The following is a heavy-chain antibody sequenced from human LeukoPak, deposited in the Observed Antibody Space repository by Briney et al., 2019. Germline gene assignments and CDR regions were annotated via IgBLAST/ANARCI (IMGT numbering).Heavy chain of an antibody. Sequence: SETLSLTCTVSGRFISNYYWSWIRPPPGKGLECIGYIYYSGTTNYNPSLKSRVAISVDRSKNQFCMKLNCVTAADTAVYYCARHVARYFDWLCAIDRWGQGTLVTVSS. CDR1: GRFISNYY. V-gene: IGHV4-59*08. CDR3: ARHVARYFDWLCAIDR. J-gene: IGHJ5*02. D-gene: IGHD3-9*01. CDR2: IYYSGTT.